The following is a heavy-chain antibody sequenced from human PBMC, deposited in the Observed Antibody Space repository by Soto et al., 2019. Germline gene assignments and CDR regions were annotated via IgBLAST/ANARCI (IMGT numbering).Heavy chain of an antibody. D-gene: IGHD6-13*01. J-gene: IGHJ4*02. Sequence: PGGSLRLSFADAGCTFRGYWMHWVRQGPGEGLVWVSRIDSDGSTTSYADSVKGRFTISRDNAKNTLYLQMNSLRAEDTAVYYCASGFTEAATDYWGQGTLVTVSS. CDR2: IDSDGSTT. CDR3: ASGFTEAATDY. V-gene: IGHV3-74*01. CDR1: GCTFRGYW.